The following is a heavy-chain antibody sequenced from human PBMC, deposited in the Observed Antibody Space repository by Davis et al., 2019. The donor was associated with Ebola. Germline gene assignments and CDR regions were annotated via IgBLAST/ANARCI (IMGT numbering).Heavy chain of an antibody. J-gene: IGHJ5*02. CDR1: GFTFSSYA. CDR2: ISYDGSNK. V-gene: IGHV3-30*04. Sequence: GESLKISCAASGFTFSSYAMHWVRQAPGKGLEWVAVISYDGSNKYYADSVKGRFTISRDNAKNSLSLQMNSLRDEDTAVYYCAREGFSQSNWFDPWGQGTLVTVSS. D-gene: IGHD3-3*01. CDR3: AREGFSQSNWFDP.